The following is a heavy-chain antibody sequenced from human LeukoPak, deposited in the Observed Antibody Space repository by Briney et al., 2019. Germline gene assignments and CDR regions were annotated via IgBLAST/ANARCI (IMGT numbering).Heavy chain of an antibody. V-gene: IGHV1-69*01. CDR1: GGTFSSYA. CDR2: IIPIFGTA. J-gene: IGHJ4*02. CDR3: ARGRLLRFLEWTY. Sequence: SVKVSCKASGGTFSSYAISWVRQAPGQGLEWMGGIIPIFGTANYAQKFQGRVTITADESTSTAYMELSRLRSDDTAVYYCARGRLLRFLEWTYWGQGTLVTVSS. D-gene: IGHD3-3*01.